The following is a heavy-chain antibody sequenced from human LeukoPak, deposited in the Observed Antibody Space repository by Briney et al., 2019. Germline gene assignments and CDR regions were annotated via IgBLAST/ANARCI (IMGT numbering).Heavy chain of an antibody. CDR1: GDSISSSDW. V-gene: IGHV4-4*02. J-gene: IGHJ4*02. D-gene: IGHD6-19*01. CDR3: ARAIAVAGERTPFDY. CDR2: IYHSGST. Sequence: SETLSLTCTVSGDSISSSDWWSWVRQPPGKGLEWIGEIYHSGSTNYNPSLKSRVTISVDKSKNQFSLKLSSVTAADTAVYYCARAIAVAGERTPFDYWGQGTLVTVSS.